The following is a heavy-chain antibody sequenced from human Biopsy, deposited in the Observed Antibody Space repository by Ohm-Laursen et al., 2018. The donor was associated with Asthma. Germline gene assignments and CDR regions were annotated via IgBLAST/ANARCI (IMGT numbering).Heavy chain of an antibody. CDR3: ARSYDTDSYPVLVLDY. V-gene: IGHV1-24*01. D-gene: IGHD3-22*01. CDR1: GYSLTDLS. CDR2: ILTKFDIT. J-gene: IGHJ4*03. Sequence: ASVKVSCKISGYSLTDLSMHWVRQAPGHGLEWMGTILTKFDITSYAEKFQGRVTITADKSTSTTYMELSRLRSEDTAVYYCARSYDTDSYPVLVLDYWGQGTAVTVSS.